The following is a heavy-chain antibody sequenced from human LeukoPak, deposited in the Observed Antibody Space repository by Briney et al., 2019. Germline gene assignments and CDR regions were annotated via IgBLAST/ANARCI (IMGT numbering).Heavy chain of an antibody. D-gene: IGHD3-22*01. CDR1: GFTFSSYA. J-gene: IGHJ4*02. CDR3: AKARGSGYFLWDY. V-gene: IGHV3-23*01. Sequence: PWGSLRLSCAASGFTFSSYAMSWVRQAPGKGLEWVSAISGSGGSTYYADSVKGRFTISRGNSKNTLYLQMNSLRAEDTAVYYCAKARGSGYFLWDYWGQGTLVTVSS. CDR2: ISGSGGST.